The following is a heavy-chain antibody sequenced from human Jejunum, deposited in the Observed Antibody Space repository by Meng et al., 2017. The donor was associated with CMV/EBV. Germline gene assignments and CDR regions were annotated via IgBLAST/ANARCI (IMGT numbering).Heavy chain of an antibody. CDR2: MSYDGGNI. D-gene: IGHD3-10*01. J-gene: IGHJ4*02. V-gene: IGHV3-30-3*01. CDR1: GFTFNSYA. CDR3: ARGNGSGSYLIEY. Sequence: ASGFTFNSYAMHWVRQAPGKGLEWVALMSYDGGNIQYADSVKGRFTISRENSKNMVYLQVNSLRAEDAAVYYCARGNGSGSYLIEYWGQGTLVTVSS.